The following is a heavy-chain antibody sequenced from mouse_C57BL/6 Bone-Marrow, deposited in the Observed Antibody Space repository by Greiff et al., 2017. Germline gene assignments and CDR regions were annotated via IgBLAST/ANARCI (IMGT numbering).Heavy chain of an antibody. V-gene: IGHV1-67*01. Sequence: QVQLQQSGPELVRPGVSVKISCKGSGYTFTDYAMHWVNKSHAKSLEWIGVISTYYGDASYNQKLKDKATMSVDKSSSTAYMELARLTSEYSAVYYCTPPRNDYWGQGTTLTVSS. CDR2: ISTYYGDA. J-gene: IGHJ2*01. CDR3: TPPRNDY. CDR1: GYTFTDYA.